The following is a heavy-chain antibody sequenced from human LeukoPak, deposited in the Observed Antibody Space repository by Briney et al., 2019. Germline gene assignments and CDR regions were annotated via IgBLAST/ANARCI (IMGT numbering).Heavy chain of an antibody. CDR2: IYYSGTT. Sequence: SETLSLTCTVSGYSISSGYYWGWIRQPPGKGLEWIGSIYYSGTTHYSPSLKSRVTISVDTSKNQFSLKLSSVTAADTAVYYCATSGWYLLPGVYWGQGTLVTVSS. CDR1: GYSISSGYY. CDR3: ATSGWYLLPGVY. D-gene: IGHD6-19*01. J-gene: IGHJ4*02. V-gene: IGHV4-38-2*02.